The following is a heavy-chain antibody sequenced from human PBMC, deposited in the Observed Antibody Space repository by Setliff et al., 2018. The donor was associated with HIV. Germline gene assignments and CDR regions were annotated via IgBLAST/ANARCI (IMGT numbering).Heavy chain of an antibody. CDR2: INHSGST. J-gene: IGHJ1*01. V-gene: IGHV4-34*01. D-gene: IGHD2-15*01. CDR1: GGSFNGYY. CDR3: ARARRAGSGPKYFQH. Sequence: SETLSLTCAVYGGSFNGYYWSWIRQPLGKGLEWIGEINHSGSTNYNPSLKSRVTMSVDKSKNQFSLRLSSVTAEDTAVYDCARARRAGSGPKYFQHWGQGTLVTVSS.